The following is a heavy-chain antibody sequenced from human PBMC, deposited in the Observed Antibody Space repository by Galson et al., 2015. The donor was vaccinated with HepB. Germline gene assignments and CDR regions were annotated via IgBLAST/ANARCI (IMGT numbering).Heavy chain of an antibody. D-gene: IGHD4-23*01. CDR2: IWYDGSNK. J-gene: IGHJ4*02. CDR3: ARGPMGKTRAPLDY. Sequence: SLRLSCAASGFKFSINGMEWVRQAPGKGLEWVAGIWYDGSNKKYADSVKGRFTISRDNSQNTLYLQMNSLRVEETAVYYCARGPMGKTRAPLDYWGQGTLVTVSS. V-gene: IGHV3-33*08. CDR1: GFKFSING.